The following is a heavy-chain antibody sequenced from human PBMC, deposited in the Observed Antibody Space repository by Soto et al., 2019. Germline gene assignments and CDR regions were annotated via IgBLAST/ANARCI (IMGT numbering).Heavy chain of an antibody. CDR2: ISAYNGKT. CDR3: ARDIVVVVAAGENAFDI. CDR1: GYTFISYG. Sequence: ASVKVSCKASGYTFISYGISWVRQAPGQGLEWMGWISAYNGKTNYAQKFQGRVTITADESTSTAYMELSSLRSEDTAVYYCARDIVVVVAAGENAFDIWGQGTMVTVSS. V-gene: IGHV1-18*01. D-gene: IGHD2-15*01. J-gene: IGHJ3*02.